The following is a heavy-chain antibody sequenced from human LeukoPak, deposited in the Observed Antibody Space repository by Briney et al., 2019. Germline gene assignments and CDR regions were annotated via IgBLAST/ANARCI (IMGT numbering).Heavy chain of an antibody. Sequence: PGGSLRLSCAASGFTFSSYEMNWVRQAPGEGLEWVSYISSSGSTIYYADSVKGRFTISRDNAKNQLYLQMNSLSAEDTAVYYCARDHGYYILTGYRDFDYWGQGTLVTVSS. CDR2: ISSSGSTI. J-gene: IGHJ4*02. CDR3: ARDHGYYILTGYRDFDY. D-gene: IGHD3-9*01. V-gene: IGHV3-48*03. CDR1: GFTFSSYE.